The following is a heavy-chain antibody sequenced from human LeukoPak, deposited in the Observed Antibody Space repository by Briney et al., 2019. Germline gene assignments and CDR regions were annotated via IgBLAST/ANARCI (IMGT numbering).Heavy chain of an antibody. CDR2: IDPSDSYT. Sequence: GESLKISCKGSGYTFTSYWINWVRRMPGKGLEWMGRIDPSDSYTNYSPSFQGHITISADKSISTAYLQWSSLKASDSAIYYCARNPWGGDVYNYVFDCWGQGTLVTVSS. CDR1: GYTFTSYW. D-gene: IGHD5-24*01. CDR3: ARNPWGGDVYNYVFDC. J-gene: IGHJ4*02. V-gene: IGHV5-10-1*01.